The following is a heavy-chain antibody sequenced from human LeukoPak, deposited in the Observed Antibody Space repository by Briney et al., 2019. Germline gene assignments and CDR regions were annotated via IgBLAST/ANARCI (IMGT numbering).Heavy chain of an antibody. CDR3: ARGTPSSSWSYQFDY. J-gene: IGHJ4*02. V-gene: IGHV4-4*02. CDR1: GGSISSSNW. Sequence: PSGTLSLTCAVSGGSISSSNWWSWVRQPPGKGLEWIGEIYHSGSTNYNPSLKSRVTISVDRSKNQFSLKLSSVTAADTAVYYCARGTPSSSWSYQFDYWGQGTLVTVSS. D-gene: IGHD6-13*01. CDR2: IYHSGST.